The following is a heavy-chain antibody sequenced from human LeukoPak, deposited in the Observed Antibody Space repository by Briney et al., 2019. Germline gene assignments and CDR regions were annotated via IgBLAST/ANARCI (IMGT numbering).Heavy chain of an antibody. CDR1: GGTFSSYA. D-gene: IGHD3-9*01. V-gene: IGHV1-69*06. CDR2: IIPIFGTA. J-gene: IGHJ6*03. Sequence: ASVKVSCKASGGTFSSYAISWVRQAPGQGLEWMGGIIPIFGTANYAQKFQGRVTITADKSTSTAYMELSSLRSEDTAVYYCARVADILTGYSPNYCYYYMDVWGKGTTVTVSS. CDR3: ARVADILTGYSPNYCYYYMDV.